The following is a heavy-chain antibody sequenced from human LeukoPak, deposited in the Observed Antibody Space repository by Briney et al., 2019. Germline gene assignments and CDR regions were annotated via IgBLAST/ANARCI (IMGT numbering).Heavy chain of an antibody. D-gene: IGHD5-18*01. Sequence: SVKVSCKASGGTFSSYAISWVRQAPGQGLEWMGRIIPILGIANYAQKFQGRVTITADKSTSTAYMELSSLRSEDTAVYYCARATRGYSYAPDYWGQGTLVTVSS. J-gene: IGHJ4*02. CDR2: IIPILGIA. CDR1: GGTFSSYA. V-gene: IGHV1-69*04. CDR3: ARATRGYSYAPDY.